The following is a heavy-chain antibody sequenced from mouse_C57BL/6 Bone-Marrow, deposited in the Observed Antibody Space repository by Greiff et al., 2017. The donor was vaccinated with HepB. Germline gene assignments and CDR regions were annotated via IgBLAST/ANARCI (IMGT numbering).Heavy chain of an antibody. Sequence: VQLQQSGAELARPGASVKMSCKASGYTFTSYTMHWVKQRPGQGLEWIGYINPSSGYTKYNQKFKDKATMTADKSSSTAYMQLSSLTSADSAVYYCARWIRFGYWGHGTTLTVSS. CDR1: GYTFTSYT. V-gene: IGHV1-4*01. CDR3: ARWIRFGY. J-gene: IGHJ2*01. CDR2: INPSSGYT.